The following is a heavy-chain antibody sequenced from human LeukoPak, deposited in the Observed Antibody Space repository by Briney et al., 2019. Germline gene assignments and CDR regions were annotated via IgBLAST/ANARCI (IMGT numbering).Heavy chain of an antibody. Sequence: PSETLSLTCAVSGGSISSGGYSWSWIRQPPGKGLEWIGYIYYSGSTYYNPSLKSRVTISVDTSKNQFSLKLSSVTAADTAVYYCAREGTDYGDYYFDYWGQGTLVTVSS. CDR2: IYYSGST. CDR3: AREGTDYGDYYFDY. J-gene: IGHJ4*02. V-gene: IGHV4-31*11. CDR1: GGSISSGGYS. D-gene: IGHD4-17*01.